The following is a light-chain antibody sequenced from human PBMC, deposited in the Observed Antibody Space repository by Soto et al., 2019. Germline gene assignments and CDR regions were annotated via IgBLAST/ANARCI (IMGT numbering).Light chain of an antibody. CDR1: QSVSSNF. J-gene: IGKJ1*01. Sequence: TQSPGTLPLSPGERATLSCRASQSVSSNFLAWYQQKPGKAPKLLIYDASSLESGVPSRVSGSGSGTEFTLTISSLQPDDFATYYCQQYNTFWTFGPGTKVDIK. V-gene: IGKV1-5*01. CDR2: DAS. CDR3: QQYNTFWT.